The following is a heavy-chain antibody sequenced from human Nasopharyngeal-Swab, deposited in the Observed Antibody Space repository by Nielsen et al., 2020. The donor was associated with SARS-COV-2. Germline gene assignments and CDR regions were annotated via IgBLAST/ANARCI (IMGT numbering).Heavy chain of an antibody. Sequence: SETLSLTCTVTGGSISSTFYYWSWLRRPAGRGLEWIWRIHTTGSTNYNPSLKSRVTISVGTSKNLLFLKLTSVTAADTAVYYCARYTNGRMDYWGQGTLVTVSS. CDR1: GGSISSTFYY. CDR3: ARYTNGRMDY. J-gene: IGHJ4*02. V-gene: IGHV4-61*02. CDR2: IHTTGST. D-gene: IGHD2-8*01.